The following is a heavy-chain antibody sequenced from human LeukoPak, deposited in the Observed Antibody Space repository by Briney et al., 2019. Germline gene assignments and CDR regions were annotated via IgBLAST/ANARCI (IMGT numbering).Heavy chain of an antibody. D-gene: IGHD3-3*01. V-gene: IGHV3-48*03. CDR2: ISSSGSTI. CDR1: GFTFSSYE. CDR3: ARVLKYYDFWSGYYRGGIAAFDI. J-gene: IGHJ3*02. Sequence: GGSLRLSCAASGFTFSSYEMNWVRQAPGKGLEWVSYISSSGSTIYYADSVKGRFTISRDNAKNLLYLQMNSLRAEDTAVYYCARVLKYYDFWSGYYRGGIAAFDIWGQGTMVTVSS.